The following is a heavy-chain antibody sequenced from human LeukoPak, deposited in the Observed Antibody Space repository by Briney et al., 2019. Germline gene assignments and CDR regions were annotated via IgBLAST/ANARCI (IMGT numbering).Heavy chain of an antibody. CDR2: INPNSGGT. D-gene: IGHD3-10*01. CDR3: ARAFRYYYGSGSYYPGY. CDR1: GYTFTGYY. Sequence: ASVKVSCKASGYTFTGYYMHWVRQAPGQGFEWMGWINPNSGGTNYAQKFQGRVTMTRDTSISTAYMELSRLRSDDTAVYYCARAFRYYYGSGSYYPGYWGQGTLVTVSS. J-gene: IGHJ4*02. V-gene: IGHV1-2*02.